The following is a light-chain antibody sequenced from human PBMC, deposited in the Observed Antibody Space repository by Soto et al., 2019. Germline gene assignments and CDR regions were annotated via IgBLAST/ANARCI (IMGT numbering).Light chain of an antibody. J-gene: IGKJ5*01. CDR1: QSVSSTS. V-gene: IGKV3-20*01. CDR2: AAS. Sequence: EMVLTQSPGTLSLCPGEGATLFFSSIQSVSSTSFFWYQHKPGQAPRLLIYAASIRAAGIPDRFSGSGSGTHFTLTISRLEPEDFAVYYCQHYGASPPFTFGQGTRLE. CDR3: QHYGASPPFT.